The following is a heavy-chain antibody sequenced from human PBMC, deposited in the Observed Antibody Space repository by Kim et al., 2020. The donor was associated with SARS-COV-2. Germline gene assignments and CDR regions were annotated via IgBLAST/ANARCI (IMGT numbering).Heavy chain of an antibody. J-gene: IGHJ4*02. Sequence: APKLQGRVTMTTDTSTSTAYMELRSLRSDDTAVYYCARDIYDRHYYFDYWGQGTLVTVSS. V-gene: IGHV1-18*01. CDR3: ARDIYDRHYYFDY. D-gene: IGHD3-22*01.